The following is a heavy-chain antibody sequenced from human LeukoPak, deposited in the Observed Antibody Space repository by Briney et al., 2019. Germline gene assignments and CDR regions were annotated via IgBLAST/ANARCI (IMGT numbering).Heavy chain of an antibody. V-gene: IGHV1-2*02. CDR1: GYTFTGYF. CDR3: ARDERYDSSGYPFDY. J-gene: IGHJ4*02. D-gene: IGHD3-22*01. CDR2: INPNSGDA. Sequence: ASVKVSCKASGYTFTGYFMHWVRQAPGQGLEWMGWINPNSGDANYAQKFQGRVTMTRDTSISTAYMELSRLRSDDTAVYYCARDERYDSSGYPFDYWGQGTLVTVSS.